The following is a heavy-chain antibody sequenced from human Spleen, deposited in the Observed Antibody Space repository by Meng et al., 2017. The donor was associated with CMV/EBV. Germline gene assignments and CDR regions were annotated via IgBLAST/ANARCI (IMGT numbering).Heavy chain of an antibody. CDR2: VNPDSGTT. Sequence: GESLKISCKGSGYSFTNYWIAWVRQMPGKGLEWMGWVNPDSGTTNYAQKFQGRVTMTRDTSISTAYMGLSRLRSDDTAVYYCARTYDILKYGMDVWGQGSTVTVSS. D-gene: IGHD3-9*01. V-gene: IGHV1-2*02. CDR1: GYSFTNYW. CDR3: ARTYDILKYGMDV. J-gene: IGHJ6*02.